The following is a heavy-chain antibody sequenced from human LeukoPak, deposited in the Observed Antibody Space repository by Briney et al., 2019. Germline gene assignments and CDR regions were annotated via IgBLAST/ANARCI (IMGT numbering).Heavy chain of an antibody. Sequence: SETLSLTCAVYGESFSGYYWTWIRQPPGKGLEWIGEINHSGSTNYNPSLKSRVTISLDTSKNQFSLRLSSVTAADTAVYYCARTRYYYNSRSYGAPYYFDYWGQGTLVTVSS. V-gene: IGHV4-34*01. D-gene: IGHD3-10*01. CDR1: GESFSGYY. J-gene: IGHJ4*02. CDR2: INHSGST. CDR3: ARTRYYYNSRSYGAPYYFDY.